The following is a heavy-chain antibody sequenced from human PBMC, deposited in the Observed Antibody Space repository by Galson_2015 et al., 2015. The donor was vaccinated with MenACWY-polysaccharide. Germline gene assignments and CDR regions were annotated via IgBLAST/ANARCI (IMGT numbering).Heavy chain of an antibody. CDR1: GFTFSSYA. CDR3: AKDPSLEWELLGDS. Sequence: SLRLSCAASGFTFSSYAMSWVRQAPGKGLEWVSAISGSGGSTYYADSVKGRFTISRDNSKNTLYLQMNSLRAEDTAVYYCAKDPSLEWELLGDSWGQGTLVTVSS. J-gene: IGHJ4*02. CDR2: ISGSGGST. D-gene: IGHD1-26*01. V-gene: IGHV3-23*01.